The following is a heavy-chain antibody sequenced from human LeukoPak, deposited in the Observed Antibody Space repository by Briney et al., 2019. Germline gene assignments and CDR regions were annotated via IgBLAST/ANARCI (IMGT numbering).Heavy chain of an antibody. CDR3: ARGHDILTGYSQGFDP. D-gene: IGHD3-9*01. Sequence: ASVKVSCKASGYTFTSYGISWVRQAPGQGLEWMGWISAYNGNTNYAQKLQGRVTMTTDTSTSTAYMELRSLGSDDTAVYYCARGHDILTGYSQGFDPWGQGTLVTVSS. J-gene: IGHJ5*02. CDR1: GYTFTSYG. CDR2: ISAYNGNT. V-gene: IGHV1-18*01.